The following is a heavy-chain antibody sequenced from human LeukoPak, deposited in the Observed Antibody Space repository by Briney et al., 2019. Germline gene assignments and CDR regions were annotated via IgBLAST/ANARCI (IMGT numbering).Heavy chain of an antibody. CDR2: IASDGSHT. CDR1: GFTFSTYF. Sequence: PGGSLRLSCAASGFTFSTYFIHWVRQAPGKGLEWVADIASDGSHTFYVESVKGRFTISRDNSKNTLYLQMNSLRAEDTAVYFCARERQDNILHSGAFDIWGQGTMATVSS. V-gene: IGHV3-30-3*01. CDR3: ARERQDNILHSGAFDI. J-gene: IGHJ3*02. D-gene: IGHD2/OR15-2a*01.